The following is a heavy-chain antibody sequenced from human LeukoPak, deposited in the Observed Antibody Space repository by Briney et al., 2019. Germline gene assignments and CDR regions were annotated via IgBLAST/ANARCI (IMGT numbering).Heavy chain of an antibody. D-gene: IGHD1-14*01. V-gene: IGHV4-39*07. J-gene: IGHJ4*02. CDR1: GGSIRSRSYY. Sequence: PSETLSLTCTVSGGSIRSRSYYWGWIRQSPGKGLEWIGSIFHSGNSYYNPTLKSRVTISIDTSKNLFSLKLNSVTAADTAVYYCAREGPEGRYYFDSWGQGTLVTVSS. CDR3: AREGPEGRYYFDS. CDR2: IFHSGNS.